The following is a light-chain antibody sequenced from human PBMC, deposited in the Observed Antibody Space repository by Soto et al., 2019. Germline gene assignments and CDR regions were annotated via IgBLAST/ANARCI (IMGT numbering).Light chain of an antibody. Sequence: QSALTQPASVSGSPGQSITISCTGSGRDIGAYDYVSWYQQHPGKAPKLIIYGVKNRPSGVSNRFSASKSAFTASLTISGLQTEDEADYYCRSYTNSYFYGFGPGTKVTVL. J-gene: IGLJ1*01. CDR1: GRDIGAYDY. CDR3: RSYTNSYFYG. V-gene: IGLV2-14*01. CDR2: GVK.